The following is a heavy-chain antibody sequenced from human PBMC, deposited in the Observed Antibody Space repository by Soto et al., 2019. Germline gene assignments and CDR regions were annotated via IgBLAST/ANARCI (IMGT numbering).Heavy chain of an antibody. D-gene: IGHD1-1*01. CDR3: ARGLVGKDGYNWGHYDY. CDR2: INHSGST. V-gene: IGHV4-34*01. Sequence: QVQLQQWGAGLLKPSETLSLTCAVYGGSFSGYYWSWIRQPPGKGLEWIGEINHSGSTNYNPSLKSRVTISVDTSKNQFSLKLSSVTAADTAVYYCARGLVGKDGYNWGHYDYWGQGTLVTVSS. J-gene: IGHJ4*02. CDR1: GGSFSGYY.